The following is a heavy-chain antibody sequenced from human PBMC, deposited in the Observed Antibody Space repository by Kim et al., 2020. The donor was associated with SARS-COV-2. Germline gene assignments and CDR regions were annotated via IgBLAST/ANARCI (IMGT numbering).Heavy chain of an antibody. Sequence: PSLKSRVTISVDTSKNQFSLKLSSVTAADTAVYYCARDGISGSYYYYFDYWGQGTLVTVSS. D-gene: IGHD1-26*01. V-gene: IGHV4-39*07. J-gene: IGHJ4*02. CDR3: ARDGISGSYYYYFDY.